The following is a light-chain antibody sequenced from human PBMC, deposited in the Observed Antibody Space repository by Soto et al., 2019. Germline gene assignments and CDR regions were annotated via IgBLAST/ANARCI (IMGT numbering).Light chain of an antibody. CDR1: SSDVGGYNY. Sequence: QSVLTQPRSVSGSPGQSVTISCTGTSSDVGGYNYVSWYQQHPGKAPKLMIYDVSKRPSGVPDRFSGSKSGNTASLTISGLQDEDEDDYYCCTYAGSYTWVFGGGTKVTVL. CDR2: DVS. CDR3: CTYAGSYTWV. J-gene: IGLJ2*01. V-gene: IGLV2-11*01.